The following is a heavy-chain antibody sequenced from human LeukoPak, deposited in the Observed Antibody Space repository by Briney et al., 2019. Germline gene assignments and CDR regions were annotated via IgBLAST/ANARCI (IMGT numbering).Heavy chain of an antibody. Sequence: GGSLRLSCAASGLTFSSYSMNWVRQAPGKGLEWVSSISSSSSYIYYADSVKGRFTISRDNAKNSLYLQMNSLRAEDTAVYYCASPLVVPAEAFDIWGQGTMVTVSS. CDR2: ISSSSSYI. D-gene: IGHD2-2*01. CDR1: GLTFSSYS. J-gene: IGHJ3*02. CDR3: ASPLVVPAEAFDI. V-gene: IGHV3-21*01.